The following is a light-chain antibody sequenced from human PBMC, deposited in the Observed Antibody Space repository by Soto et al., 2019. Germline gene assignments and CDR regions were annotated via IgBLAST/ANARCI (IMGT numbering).Light chain of an antibody. V-gene: IGLV1-44*01. CDR3: AAWDGSLNGYV. Sequence: VLTQPPSPSGTPGQRVTISCSGSSSNIGSYAVNWYHQLPGTAPKLLIHSNNQRPSGVPDRFSGSKSGASASLAITGLQSEDEADYYCAAWDGSLNGYVFGTGTKVTVL. J-gene: IGLJ1*01. CDR2: SNN. CDR1: SSNIGSYA.